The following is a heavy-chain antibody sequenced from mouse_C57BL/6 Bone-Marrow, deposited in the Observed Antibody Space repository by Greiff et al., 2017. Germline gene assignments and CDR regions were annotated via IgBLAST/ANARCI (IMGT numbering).Heavy chain of an antibody. Sequence: VQLQQSGAELVKPGASVKLSCTASGFNIKDYYMHRVKQRTEQGLEWIGRIAPADGETKYAPKFQGKATITVDTSSTTAYLQLSIRTSEYTAFYYCAREEAYYGNPAYWGQGTLVTVSA. CDR3: AREEAYYGNPAY. V-gene: IGHV14-2*01. D-gene: IGHD2-10*01. CDR1: GFNIKDYY. CDR2: IAPADGET. J-gene: IGHJ3*01.